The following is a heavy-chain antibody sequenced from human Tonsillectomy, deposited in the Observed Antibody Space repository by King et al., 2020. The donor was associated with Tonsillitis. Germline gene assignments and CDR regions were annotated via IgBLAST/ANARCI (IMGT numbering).Heavy chain of an antibody. Sequence: VQLVESRGGVVQPGRSLRLSCAASGFTFSSYAMHWVRQAPGKGLEWVALISYDGSNKYYADSVKGRFTISRDNSKNTLFLQMNSLRAEDTAVYYCVRGGETGDYKRGDYYYYYGMDVWGQGTTVTVSS. CDR3: VRGGETGDYKRGDYYYYYGMDV. CDR2: ISYDGSNK. V-gene: IGHV3-30-3*01. D-gene: IGHD3-9*01. J-gene: IGHJ6*02. CDR1: GFTFSSYA.